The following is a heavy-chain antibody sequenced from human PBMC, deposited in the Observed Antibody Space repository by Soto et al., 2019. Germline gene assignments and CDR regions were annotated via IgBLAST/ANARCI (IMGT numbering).Heavy chain of an antibody. J-gene: IGHJ6*02. V-gene: IGHV4-30-4*08. CDR1: GGSINSGDYH. Sequence: SETLCLTGTVSGGSINSGDYHWTWIRQFPGKDLEWIGGIYYSASTYYNPSLVSRLTISLDTSKNQFSLRLTSATAVDTAVYYCARDSRTPSGGMDVWGQGTTVTVSS. CDR3: ARDSRTPSGGMDV. CDR2: IYYSAST.